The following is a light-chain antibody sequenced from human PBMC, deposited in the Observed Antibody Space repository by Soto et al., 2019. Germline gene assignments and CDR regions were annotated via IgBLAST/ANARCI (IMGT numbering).Light chain of an antibody. V-gene: IGLV1-40*01. CDR2: EHN. Sequence: QSVLTQPPSVSEAPGQSVTISCTGSSSNIGAGYEAHWYQQVPGTAPKLLIYEHNNRPSGVPDRVSGSKSGTSASLAITGLQAEAESEYYCQSYDSSLSGYVFGTGTKLTVL. CDR3: QSYDSSLSGYV. CDR1: SSNIGAGYE. J-gene: IGLJ1*01.